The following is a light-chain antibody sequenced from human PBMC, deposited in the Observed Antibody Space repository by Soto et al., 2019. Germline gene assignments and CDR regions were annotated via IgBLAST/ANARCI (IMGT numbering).Light chain of an antibody. Sequence: QSVLTQPPSASGTPGQRVTISCSGSSSNIGSNTVNWYQQFPGAAPKLLIYGNTERPSGVPGRFSGSKSGASGSLAISGLQSEDEAVYYCASWDDSLNGQLFGGGTKLTVL. CDR2: GNT. V-gene: IGLV1-44*01. CDR3: ASWDDSLNGQL. J-gene: IGLJ3*02. CDR1: SSNIGSNT.